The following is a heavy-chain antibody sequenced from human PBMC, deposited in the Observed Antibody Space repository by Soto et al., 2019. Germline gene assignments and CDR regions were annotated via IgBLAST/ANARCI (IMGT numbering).Heavy chain of an antibody. V-gene: IGHV4-61*01. CDR1: GGSVSSDNYY. J-gene: IGHJ5*02. Sequence: SETLSLTCTVSGGSVSSDNYYWTWIRQPPGKGLEWIGHTYHSGSTNYNPSLKSRVTISVDTSKNQFSLKLTSVTAADTAVYYCARDPAPWGQGTLVTVSS. CDR2: TYHSGST. CDR3: ARDPAP.